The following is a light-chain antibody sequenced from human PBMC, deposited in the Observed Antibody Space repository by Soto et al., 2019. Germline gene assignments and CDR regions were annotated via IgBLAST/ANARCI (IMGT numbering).Light chain of an antibody. CDR2: DTS. CDR1: TGGVTSGHY. CDR3: LLFYNDVRGV. Sequence: QAVVTQEPSLTVSPGGTVTLTCGSSTGGVTSGHYPYWFQQKPGQAPRTLIYDTSNKHSWTPARFSGSLLGGKAALTLSGAQPEDEAEYYCLLFYNDVRGVFGGGTKLTVL. V-gene: IGLV7-46*01. J-gene: IGLJ2*01.